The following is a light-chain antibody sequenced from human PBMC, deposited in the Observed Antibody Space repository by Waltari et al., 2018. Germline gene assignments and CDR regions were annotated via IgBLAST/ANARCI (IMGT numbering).Light chain of an antibody. V-gene: IGLV2-8*01. Sequence: QSALTQPPSASGSPGQSVPISCPGTRSAVGGYNYVPWYLQHPGKAPKLLIYEVIQRPSGVPDRFSGSKSGNTASLTVSGLQAEDEADYFCSSYGGSNNVVFGGGTTLTVL. CDR1: RSAVGGYNY. CDR3: SSYGGSNNVV. J-gene: IGLJ2*01. CDR2: EVI.